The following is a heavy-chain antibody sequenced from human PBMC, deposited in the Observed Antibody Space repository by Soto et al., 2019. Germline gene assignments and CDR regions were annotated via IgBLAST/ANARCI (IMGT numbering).Heavy chain of an antibody. Sequence: QVQLVESGGGVVQPGRSLRLSCAASGFTFSSYGMHWVRQAPGKGLEWVAVISYDGSNKYYADSVKGRFTISRDNSKNTLYLQMNSLRAEDTAVYYCAKDFQDCGGDCYVFDYWGQGTLVTVSS. CDR1: GFTFSSYG. CDR3: AKDFQDCGGDCYVFDY. D-gene: IGHD2-21*02. J-gene: IGHJ4*02. CDR2: ISYDGSNK. V-gene: IGHV3-30*18.